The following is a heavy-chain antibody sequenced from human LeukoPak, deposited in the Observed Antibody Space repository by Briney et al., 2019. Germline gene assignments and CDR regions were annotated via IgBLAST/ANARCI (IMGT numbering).Heavy chain of an antibody. J-gene: IGHJ4*02. CDR1: GFTFSSYW. CDR3: AKGAIAALPYYFDY. CDR2: INTDGSST. D-gene: IGHD6-6*01. Sequence: GGSLRLSCAASGFTFSSYWMHWVRQAPGKGLVWVSRINTDGSSTSYADSVKGRFTISRDNAKNTLYLQMNSLRAEDMALYYCAKGAIAALPYYFDYWGQGTLVTVSS. V-gene: IGHV3-74*01.